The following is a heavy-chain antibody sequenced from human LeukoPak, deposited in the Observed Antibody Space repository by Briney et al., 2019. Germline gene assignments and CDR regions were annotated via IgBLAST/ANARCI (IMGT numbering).Heavy chain of an antibody. J-gene: IGHJ4*02. CDR2: IYYSGST. Sequence: SETLSLTCTVSGGSISSYYWSWIRQPPGKGLEWIGYIYYSGSTNYNPSLKSRVTISVDTSKNQFSLKQSSVTAADTAVYYCARVTYYYDSSGYWAYYFDYWGQGTLVTVSS. D-gene: IGHD3-22*01. CDR3: ARVTYYYDSSGYWAYYFDY. CDR1: GGSISSYY. V-gene: IGHV4-59*01.